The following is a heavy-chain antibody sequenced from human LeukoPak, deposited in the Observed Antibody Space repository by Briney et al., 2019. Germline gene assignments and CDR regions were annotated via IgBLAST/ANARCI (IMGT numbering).Heavy chain of an antibody. CDR2: VSGTSSYI. Sequence: PGGSLRLSCAASGFTFRDYTMNWVRQAPGKGLEWISSVSGTSSYIFYTDSVKGRFTISRDNAKNSLDLQMNSLRAGDTAVYYCARGNNWSGSGSSYYFDDWGQGTLVTVSS. D-gene: IGHD3-10*01. J-gene: IGHJ4*02. CDR1: GFTFRDYT. V-gene: IGHV3-21*01. CDR3: ARGNNWSGSGSSYYFDD.